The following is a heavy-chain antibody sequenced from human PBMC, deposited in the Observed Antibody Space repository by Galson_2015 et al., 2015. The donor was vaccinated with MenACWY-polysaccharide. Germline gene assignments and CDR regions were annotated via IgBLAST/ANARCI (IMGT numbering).Heavy chain of an antibody. CDR3: AREYCDRASCYGMDV. V-gene: IGHV3-30-3*01. Sequence: SLRLSCAASGFTFSSYAMHWVRQAPGKGLGWVAVISYDGSNKYYADSVKGRFTISRDNSKNTLYLQMNNLRAEDTALYYCAREYCDRASCYGMDVSGQATTITVSS. J-gene: IGHJ6*02. CDR1: GFTFSSYA. D-gene: IGHD2-2*01. CDR2: ISYDGSNK.